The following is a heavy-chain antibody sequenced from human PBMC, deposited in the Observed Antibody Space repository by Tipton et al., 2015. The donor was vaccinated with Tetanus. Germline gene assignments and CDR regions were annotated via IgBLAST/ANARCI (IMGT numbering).Heavy chain of an antibody. V-gene: IGHV3-11*01. CDR3: ARDTVRQQVGGAQWYYRGMDV. CDR2: SSSRGTTT. CDR1: LGDYY. J-gene: IGHJ6*02. D-gene: IGHD6-13*01. Sequence: LGDYYMSWIRQAPGKGLEWISYSSSRGTTTYYTDSVRGRFTISRDNAKNSLYLLLNSLRADDTAVYYCARDTVRQQVGGAQWYYRGMDVWGQGTTVTVSS.